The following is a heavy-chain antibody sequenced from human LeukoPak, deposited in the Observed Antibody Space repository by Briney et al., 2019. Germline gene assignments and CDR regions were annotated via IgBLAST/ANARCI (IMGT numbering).Heavy chain of an antibody. V-gene: IGHV3-48*03. CDR3: AAFGWKPFDI. CDR2: ISSSGNTR. D-gene: IGHD3-10*01. Sequence: GGSLRLSCAASGFTFSSYEMHLVRQAPGKGLEWVSYISSSGNTRYYADSVKGRFTISRDNAKNSLYLQMNSLRVEDTAIYYCAAFGWKPFDIWGQGTMVTVSS. J-gene: IGHJ3*02. CDR1: GFTFSSYE.